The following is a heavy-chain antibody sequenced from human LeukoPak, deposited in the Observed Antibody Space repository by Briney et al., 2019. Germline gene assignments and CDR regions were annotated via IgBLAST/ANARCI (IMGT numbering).Heavy chain of an antibody. Sequence: SGGSLRLSYAASGFTFSSYWMSWVRQAPGKGLEWVANIKQDGSEKYYVDSVKGRFTISRDNAKNSLYLQMNSLRAEDTAVYYCARNYYGSGRPVDYWGQGTLVTVSS. J-gene: IGHJ4*02. V-gene: IGHV3-7*01. D-gene: IGHD3-10*01. CDR1: GFTFSSYW. CDR2: IKQDGSEK. CDR3: ARNYYGSGRPVDY.